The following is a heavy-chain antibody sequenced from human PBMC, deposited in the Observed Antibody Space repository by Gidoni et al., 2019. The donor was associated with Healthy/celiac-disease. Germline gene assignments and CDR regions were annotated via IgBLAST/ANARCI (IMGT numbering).Heavy chain of an antibody. Sequence: QLQLQESGPGLVKTSETQSRTGTVSGGSCSSSSYYSGWNRQPPGKRLDWIGSIYYSRSPYYNPSLKSIVTISVDTSKYPFSLHLSSVTAADTAVYYCARYPASPAFPISDHYYYYYGMDVWGQGTTVTVSS. V-gene: IGHV4-39*07. CDR1: GGSCSSSSYY. J-gene: IGHJ6*02. D-gene: IGHD3-9*01. CDR3: ARYPASPAFPISDHYYYYYGMDV. CDR2: IYYSRSP.